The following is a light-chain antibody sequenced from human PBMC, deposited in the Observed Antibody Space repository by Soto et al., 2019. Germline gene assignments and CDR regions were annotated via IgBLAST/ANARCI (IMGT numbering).Light chain of an antibody. V-gene: IGKV2-30*01. Sequence: DVVMTQSPLSLPVPLGQPASISCTSSQSLVFSDGNTYLSWFHQRPGHSPRRLIYTISNRASGVPDRFSGSGSGTDFTLTISSLQPDDFATYYCQQVNHFPFTFGQGTYLEIK. J-gene: IGKJ2*01. CDR1: QSLVFSDGNTY. CDR3: QQVNHFPFT. CDR2: TIS.